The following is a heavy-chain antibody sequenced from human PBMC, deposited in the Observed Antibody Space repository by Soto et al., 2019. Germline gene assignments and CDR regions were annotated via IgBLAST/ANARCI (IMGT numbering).Heavy chain of an antibody. CDR3: ARGIEGWYQGRYYYGMDV. Sequence: QVQLQESGPGLVKPSETLSLTCTVSGGSVISGSYYWSWIRQPPGKVLEWIGYIYYSGSTNYNASLKRRVTILVDTSKNQFSLKLSSVTAADTAVYYCARGIEGWYQGRYYYGMDVWGQGTKVTVSS. CDR1: GGSVISGSYY. J-gene: IGHJ6*02. V-gene: IGHV4-61*01. D-gene: IGHD6-19*01. CDR2: IYYSGST.